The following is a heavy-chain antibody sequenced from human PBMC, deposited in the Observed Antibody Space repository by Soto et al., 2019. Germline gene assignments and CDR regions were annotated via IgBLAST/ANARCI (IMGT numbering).Heavy chain of an antibody. Sequence: EVQLVESGGGLVQPGRSLRLSCAASGFTFDDYAMHWVRQAPGKGLEWVSGMSWNSGSIGYADSVKGRITISRDNAKNSLYLQMNSLRAEDTALYYCAKGLTSDYYNAFDIWGQGTMVTVSS. CDR3: AKGLTSDYYNAFDI. V-gene: IGHV3-9*01. D-gene: IGHD3-10*01. CDR2: MSWNSGSI. J-gene: IGHJ3*02. CDR1: GFTFDDYA.